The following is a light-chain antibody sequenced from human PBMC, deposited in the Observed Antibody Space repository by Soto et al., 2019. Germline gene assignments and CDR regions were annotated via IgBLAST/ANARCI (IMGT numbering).Light chain of an antibody. CDR3: CSLTTSHTYV. Sequence: QSALTQPASVSGSPGQSITISCTGTSNDVGAYKYVSWYQQQPDKAPKLIIYEVTNRPSGVSNRFSGSKSGNTASLTISGLQAEDEADYYCCSLTTSHTYVFGSGTKVTVL. V-gene: IGLV2-14*01. CDR1: SNDVGAYKY. CDR2: EVT. J-gene: IGLJ1*01.